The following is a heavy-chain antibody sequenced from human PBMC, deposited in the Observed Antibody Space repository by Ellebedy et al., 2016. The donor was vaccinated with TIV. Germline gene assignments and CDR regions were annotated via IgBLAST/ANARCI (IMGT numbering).Heavy chain of an antibody. V-gene: IGHV4-34*01. Sequence: SETLSLXXTVSGGSISSYYWSWIRQPPGEGLEWIGEINHSGSTNYNPSLKSRVTISVDTSKNQFSLKLSSVTAADTAVYYCARLPHYYYYYMDVWGKGTTVTVSS. CDR3: ARLPHYYYYYMDV. CDR2: INHSGST. J-gene: IGHJ6*03. CDR1: GGSISSYY.